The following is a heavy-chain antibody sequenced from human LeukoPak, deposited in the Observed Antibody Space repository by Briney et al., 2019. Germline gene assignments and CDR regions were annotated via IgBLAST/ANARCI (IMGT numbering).Heavy chain of an antibody. CDR1: GFTFSSYA. J-gene: IGHJ4*02. D-gene: IGHD1-1*01. CDR3: ATLPRVWDRRGFGGYNWNDEADKNDH. Sequence: PGGSLRLSCAASGFTFSSYAIHWVRQAPGKGLEWVAVISYDGNDKYYADSVKGRFTISRDNSKNTLYLQMNSLRGEDTAMYYCATLPRVWDRRGFGGYNWNDEADKNDHWGQGTLVTVSS. CDR2: ISYDGNDK. V-gene: IGHV3-30*04.